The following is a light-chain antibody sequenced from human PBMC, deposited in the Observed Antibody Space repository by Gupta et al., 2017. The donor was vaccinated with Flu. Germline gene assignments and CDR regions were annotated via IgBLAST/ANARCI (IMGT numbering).Light chain of an antibody. Sequence: QSALAQPASVSGSPGQSVTISCTGTASDIGAYNFVSWYQQHPGKAPNLIIYEVDNRPSGISNRFSGSKFGTTASLTISGLQPEDEADYYCSSCTSSNTGVFGTGTRITVL. J-gene: IGLJ1*01. V-gene: IGLV2-14*01. CDR3: SSCTSSNTGV. CDR2: EVD. CDR1: ASDIGAYNF.